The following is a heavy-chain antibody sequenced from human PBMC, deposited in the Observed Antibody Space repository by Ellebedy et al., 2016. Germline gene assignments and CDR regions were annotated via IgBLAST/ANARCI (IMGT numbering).Heavy chain of an antibody. V-gene: IGHV3-30*03. Sequence: GESLKISXAASGFTFNIHAMHWVRQAPGKGLEWVAAVSHDGTNKYHSDSVKGRFSISRDNSKNTLYLQMNSLRADDTAVYFCAGGRWPNLTWGQGTLVTVSS. CDR2: VSHDGTNK. D-gene: IGHD4-23*01. CDR1: GFTFNIHA. CDR3: AGGRWPNLT. J-gene: IGHJ4*02.